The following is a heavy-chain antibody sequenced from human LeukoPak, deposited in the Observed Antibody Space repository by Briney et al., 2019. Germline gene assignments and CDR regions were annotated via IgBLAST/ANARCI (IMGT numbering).Heavy chain of an antibody. Sequence: SETLSLTCTVSGGSISSGGYYWSWIRQHPGKGLEWIGYIYYSGSTYYNPSLKSRVTISVDTSKNQFSLKLSSVTAADTAVYYCGHNYYDSSGYYFDYWGQGTLVTVSS. V-gene: IGHV4-31*03. CDR3: GHNYYDSSGYYFDY. CDR1: GGSISSGGYY. J-gene: IGHJ4*02. D-gene: IGHD3-22*01. CDR2: IYYSGST.